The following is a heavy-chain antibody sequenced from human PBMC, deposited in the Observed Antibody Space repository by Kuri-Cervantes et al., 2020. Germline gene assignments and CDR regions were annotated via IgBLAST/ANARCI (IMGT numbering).Heavy chain of an antibody. CDR1: GYTFTSYG. CDR2: ISACNGNT. J-gene: IGHJ6*02. CDR3: AREREGYSGYDLSYYYYGMDV. Sequence: ASVKVSCKASGYTFTSYGISWVRQVPGQGLEWMGWISACNGNTNYAQKLQGRVTMTTDTSTSTAYMELRSLRSDDTAVYYCAREREGYSGYDLSYYYYGMDVWGQGTTVTVSS. D-gene: IGHD5-12*01. V-gene: IGHV1-18*01.